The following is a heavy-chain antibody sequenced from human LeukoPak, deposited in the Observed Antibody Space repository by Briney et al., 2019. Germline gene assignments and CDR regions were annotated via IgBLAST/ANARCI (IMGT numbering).Heavy chain of an antibody. Sequence: PGGSLRLSCAASGFTFSSYAMSWVRQAPGKGLEWVSAISGSGGSTYYADSVKGRFTISRDNSKNTLYLQMNGLRAEDTAVYYCAVSVGIVGAKTPCCYFDYWGQGTLVTVSS. CDR2: ISGSGGST. CDR3: AVSVGIVGAKTPCCYFDY. J-gene: IGHJ4*02. V-gene: IGHV3-23*01. D-gene: IGHD1-26*01. CDR1: GFTFSSYA.